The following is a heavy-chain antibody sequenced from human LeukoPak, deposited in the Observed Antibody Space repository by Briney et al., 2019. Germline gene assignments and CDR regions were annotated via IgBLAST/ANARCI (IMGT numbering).Heavy chain of an antibody. D-gene: IGHD6-19*01. CDR2: IYYSGST. J-gene: IGHJ4*02. V-gene: IGHV4-39*01. Sequence: SETLSLTCTVSGGSISSSSYYWGWIRQPPGKGLEWIGSIYYSGSTYYNPSLKSRVTISVDTSKNQFYLKLSSVTAADTAVYYCATVNKQWLVRGVFDYWGQGTLVTVSS. CDR3: ATVNKQWLVRGVFDY. CDR1: GGSISSSSYY.